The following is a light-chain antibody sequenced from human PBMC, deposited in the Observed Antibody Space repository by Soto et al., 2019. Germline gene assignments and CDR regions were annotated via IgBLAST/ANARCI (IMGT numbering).Light chain of an antibody. CDR2: SAS. J-gene: IGKJ4*01. CDR1: QGISSW. Sequence: DIQMTQSPASVSASAGDRVTITCRASQGISSWLAWYQQKRGKAPKRLIYSASSLQSGVPSRFSGSGSGTEFTLTISSLQPEDFAFYYCHQANSFPPALTFGEGTKVEIK. CDR3: HQANSFPPALT. V-gene: IGKV1-12*01.